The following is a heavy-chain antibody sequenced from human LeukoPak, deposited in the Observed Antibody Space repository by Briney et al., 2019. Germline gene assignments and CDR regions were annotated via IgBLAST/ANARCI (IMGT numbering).Heavy chain of an antibody. Sequence: GESLKISCTGSGYSFTSNWIGWVRQMPGKGLEWMGIIYPNDFDTRYSPSFQGQVTISADRSITTAYLQWSSLKASDTAMYYCARHGSGYPIHYWGQGTLVTVSS. CDR3: ARHGSGYPIHY. V-gene: IGHV5-51*01. D-gene: IGHD5-12*01. J-gene: IGHJ4*02. CDR2: IYPNDFDT. CDR1: GYSFTSNW.